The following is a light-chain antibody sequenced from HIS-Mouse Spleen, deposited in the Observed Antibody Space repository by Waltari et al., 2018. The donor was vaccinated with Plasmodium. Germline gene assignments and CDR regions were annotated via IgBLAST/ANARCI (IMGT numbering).Light chain of an antibody. V-gene: IGLV1-51*01. CDR3: GTWDSSLSAGVV. CDR1: SSNIGITS. Sequence: QSVLTQPPSVSAAPRQKFTISCSGRSSNIGITSLSWYQQLPGTAPKFLIYDNKKRPSGIPDRFSGSKAGKSATLGITGLQTGDEADYYCGTWDSSLSAGVVFGGGTKLTVL. J-gene: IGLJ2*01. CDR2: DNK.